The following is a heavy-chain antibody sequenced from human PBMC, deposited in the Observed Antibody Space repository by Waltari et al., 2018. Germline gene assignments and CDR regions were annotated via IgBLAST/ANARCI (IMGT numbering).Heavy chain of an antibody. CDR3: VKRWSSSDVDY. J-gene: IGHJ4*02. D-gene: IGHD2-15*01. CDR2: ISPNGDST. CDR1: GFPFRIDS. V-gene: IGHV3-64D*06. Sequence: EVQLVESGGGLVQPGGSLRLSCSASGFPFRIDSMHWVRQAPGKGLEYVSAISPNGDSTYDADCVKGRFTISRDNSKNTVFLQMSSLRAEDTAVYYCVKRWSSSDVDYWGQGTLVTVSS.